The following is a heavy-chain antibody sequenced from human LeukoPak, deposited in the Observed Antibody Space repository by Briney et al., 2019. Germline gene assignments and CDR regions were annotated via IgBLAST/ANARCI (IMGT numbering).Heavy chain of an antibody. J-gene: IGHJ4*02. CDR3: ARGSGWYHFDY. CDR1: GFTVSSNY. CDR2: IWYDGSKT. D-gene: IGHD6-19*01. Sequence: GGSLRLSCAASGFTVSSNYMSWVRQVPGKGLEWVALIWYDGSKTYYADSVKGRFTISRDNSRNTLFLQMNSLRAEDTAVYYCARGSGWYHFDYWGQGTLVTVSS. V-gene: IGHV3-33*08.